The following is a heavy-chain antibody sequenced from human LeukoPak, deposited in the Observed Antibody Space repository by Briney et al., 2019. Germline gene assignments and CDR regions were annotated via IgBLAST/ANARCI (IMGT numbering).Heavy chain of an antibody. D-gene: IGHD6-6*01. J-gene: IGHJ5*01. Sequence: GGSLRLSCAASGFTFNSYEMNWVRQAPGKGLEWVSYISSSDSTIYYADSVKGRFTISRDNAKNSLYLQMNSLRAEDTAVYYCTRDPRHFDSCGQGTLVTVSS. V-gene: IGHV3-48*03. CDR2: ISSSDSTI. CDR1: GFTFNSYE. CDR3: TRDPRHFDS.